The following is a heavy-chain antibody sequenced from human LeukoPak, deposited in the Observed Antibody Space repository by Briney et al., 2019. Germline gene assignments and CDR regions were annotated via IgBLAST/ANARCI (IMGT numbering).Heavy chain of an antibody. CDR1: GGSISSSSYY. CDR3: ARLPTVLLAIDY. V-gene: IGHV4-39*01. D-gene: IGHD4-17*01. Sequence: PSETLSLTCTVSGGSISSSSYYWGWIRQPPGKGLEWIGSIYYSGSTYYNPSLKSRVTISVDTSKNQFSLKLSSVTAADTAVYYCARLPTVLLAIDYWGQGTLVTVSS. J-gene: IGHJ4*02. CDR2: IYYSGST.